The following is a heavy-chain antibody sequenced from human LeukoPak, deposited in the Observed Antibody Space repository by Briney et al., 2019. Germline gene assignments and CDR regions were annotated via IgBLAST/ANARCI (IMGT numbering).Heavy chain of an antibody. CDR2: IYPDDSDT. V-gene: IGHV5-51*01. CDR1: GYIFSHYW. Sequence: GESLKISCKGPGYIFSHYWIVWVRQMPGKGLEWMGIIYPDDSDTRYSPSFQGQVTFSADKSITTAYLQWSSLEASDTAMYYCARRTTSDAFDIWGQGTIVTVSS. CDR3: ARRTTSDAFDI. J-gene: IGHJ3*02. D-gene: IGHD4-17*01.